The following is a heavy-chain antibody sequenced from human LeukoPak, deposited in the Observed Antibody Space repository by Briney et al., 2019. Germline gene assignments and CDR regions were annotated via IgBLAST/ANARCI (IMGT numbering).Heavy chain of an antibody. CDR3: ASRSSGYHYGMDV. CDR1: GGSISSGSYY. J-gene: IGHJ6*02. Sequence: PSETLSLTCTVSGGSISSGSYYWRWIRLPPGKGLEWIGSIYYSGSTYYNPSLKSRVTISVDTSKNQFSLKLSSVTAADTAVYSCASRSSGYHYGMDVWGQGTTVTVSS. D-gene: IGHD6-6*01. CDR2: IYYSGST. V-gene: IGHV4-39*07.